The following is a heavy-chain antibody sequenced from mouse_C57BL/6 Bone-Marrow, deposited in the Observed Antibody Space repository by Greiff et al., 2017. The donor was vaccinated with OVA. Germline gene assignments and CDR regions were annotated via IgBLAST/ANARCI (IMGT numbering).Heavy chain of an antibody. D-gene: IGHD2-3*01. Sequence: VQLQQSGPVLVKPGASVKMSCKASGYTFTDYSMNWVKQSHGKSLEWIGVINPYNGGTSYNQQFKGKATLTVDKYSSTAYMELNSLTSEDAAVYYCARGWLLRYFDYWGQGTTLTVSS. V-gene: IGHV1-19*01. CDR2: INPYNGGT. CDR3: ARGWLLRYFDY. CDR1: GYTFTDYS. J-gene: IGHJ2*01.